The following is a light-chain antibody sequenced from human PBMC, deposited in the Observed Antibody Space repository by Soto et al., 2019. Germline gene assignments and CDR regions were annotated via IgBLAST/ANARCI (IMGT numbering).Light chain of an antibody. J-gene: IGLJ3*02. Sequence: QSVLTQPPSVSAAPGQKVTISCSGSSSNIGNNYVSWYQQLPGTAPKLLMYDNNKRPSGISDRFSGSKSGTSATLAISGHQTGDEADYYCGTCDSSLSAWVFGGGTKVTV. CDR1: SSNIGNNY. CDR3: GTCDSSLSAWV. CDR2: DNN. V-gene: IGLV1-51*01.